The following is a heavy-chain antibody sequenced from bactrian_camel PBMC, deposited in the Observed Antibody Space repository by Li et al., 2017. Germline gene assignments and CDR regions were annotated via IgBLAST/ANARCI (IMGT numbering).Heavy chain of an antibody. Sequence: HVQLVESGGGLVQPGGSLRLSCVVSGYTISSKCMGWFRQAPGKEREGVATFDPVGMVPYYVDSMKGRFTISRDNAKNTLYLQLNSLKTEDTAMYNCANLGVYWGQGTQVTVS. D-gene: IGHD3*01. CDR2: FDPVGMVP. CDR1: GYTISSKC. CDR3: ANLGVY. J-gene: IGHJ4*01. V-gene: IGHV3S1*01.